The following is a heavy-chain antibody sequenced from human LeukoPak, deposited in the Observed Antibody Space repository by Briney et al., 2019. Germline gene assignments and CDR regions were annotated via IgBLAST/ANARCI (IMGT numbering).Heavy chain of an antibody. CDR3: ARASSGYFDY. Sequence: GGSLRLSCAASGFTFSSHWMSWVRQAPGKGLEWVANIKQDGSEKYYVDSVKGRFTISRDNAENSLYLQMNSLRAEDTAVYYCARASSGYFDYWGQGTLVTVSS. J-gene: IGHJ4*02. D-gene: IGHD6-19*01. V-gene: IGHV3-7*04. CDR2: IKQDGSEK. CDR1: GFTFSSHW.